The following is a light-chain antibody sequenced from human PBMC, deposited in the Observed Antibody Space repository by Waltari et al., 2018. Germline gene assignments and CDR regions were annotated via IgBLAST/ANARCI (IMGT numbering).Light chain of an antibody. CDR3: REGAQWYT. CDR1: QSLAFSDGKTY. V-gene: IGKV2-30*01. J-gene: IGKJ2*01. Sequence: DVVLTQSPLSLSVTLGHSASVSCRSSQSLAFSDGKTYLNWFHQRPGQSPRRLIYKVSNREAGVPDRISGSGSGTDFALKISRVEAEDVGVYYCREGAQWYTFGQGTKLEIK. CDR2: KVS.